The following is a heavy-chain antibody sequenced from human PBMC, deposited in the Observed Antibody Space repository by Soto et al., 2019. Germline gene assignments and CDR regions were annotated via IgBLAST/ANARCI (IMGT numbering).Heavy chain of an antibody. V-gene: IGHV3-33*01. CDR3: ARDLVGHRGSIDY. CDR1: GFTFSSYG. D-gene: IGHD2-21*01. J-gene: IGHJ4*02. CDR2: IWYDGSNK. Sequence: QVQLVESGGGVVQPGRSLRLSCAASGFTFSSYGMHWVRQAPGKGLEWVAVIWYDGSNKYYADSVKGRFTISRDNSKNPLYLQMNSLRAEDTAVYYCARDLVGHRGSIDYWGQGTLVTVSS.